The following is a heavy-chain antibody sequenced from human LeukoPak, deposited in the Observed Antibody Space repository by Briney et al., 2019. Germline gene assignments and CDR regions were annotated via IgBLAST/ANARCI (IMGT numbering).Heavy chain of an antibody. V-gene: IGHV4-59*11. CDR3: ARDQDGYNSLDY. CDR1: GGSISSHY. Sequence: PSETLSPTCTVSGGSISSHYWSWIRQPPGKGLEWIGYIYYTGSTNYNPSLKSRVTISVDTSKNHFSLELSSVTAADTAVYYCARDQDGYNSLDYWGQGTLVTVSS. D-gene: IGHD5-24*01. CDR2: IYYTGST. J-gene: IGHJ4*02.